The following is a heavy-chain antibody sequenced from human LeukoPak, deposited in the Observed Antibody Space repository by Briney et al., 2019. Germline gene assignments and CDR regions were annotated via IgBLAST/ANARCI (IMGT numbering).Heavy chain of an antibody. J-gene: IGHJ2*01. D-gene: IGHD3-22*01. V-gene: IGHV3-53*01. CDR1: GFTVSSNS. Sequence: PGGSLRLSCTVSGFTVSSNSMSWVRQAPGKGLEWVSFIYSDNTHYSDSVKGRFTISRDNSKNTLYPQMNSLRAEDTAVYYCANSRRSGYWYFDLWGRGTLVTVSS. CDR2: IYSDNT. CDR3: ANSRRSGYWYFDL.